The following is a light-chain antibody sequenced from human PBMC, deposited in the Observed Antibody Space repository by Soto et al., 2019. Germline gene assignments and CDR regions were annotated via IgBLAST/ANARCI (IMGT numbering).Light chain of an antibody. V-gene: IGKV3D-20*02. CDR3: QQRSDWPWT. CDR1: QRVSSSS. Sequence: PGARVTLSCRARQRVSSSSFTWYQQKAGQAPRLLMYDVSNRATGIPARFNGGGSGTDFTLTISNLEPKDFAIYYCQQRSDWPWTYGQRTKVDIK. CDR2: DVS. J-gene: IGKJ1*01.